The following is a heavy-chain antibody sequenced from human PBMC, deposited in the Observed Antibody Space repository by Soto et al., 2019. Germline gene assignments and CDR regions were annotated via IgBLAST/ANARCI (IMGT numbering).Heavy chain of an antibody. V-gene: IGHV3-74*01. CDR3: ARGAFGAYFFDY. Sequence: GGSHRLSSTSSGLPCISYWMHWIRQAPGKGLVWVSRIKSDGSTTNYADSVKGRFTISRDNAKNTLYLQMNSLRAEDTAVYYCARGAFGAYFFDYWGQSTLVTVS. D-gene: IGHD3-3*01. CDR1: GLPCISYW. CDR2: IKSDGSTT. J-gene: IGHJ4*02.